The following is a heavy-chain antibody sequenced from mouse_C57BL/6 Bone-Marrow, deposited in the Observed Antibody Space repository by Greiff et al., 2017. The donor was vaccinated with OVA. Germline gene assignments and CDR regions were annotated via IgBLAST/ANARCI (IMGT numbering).Heavy chain of an antibody. V-gene: IGHV1-64*01. CDR1: GYTFTSYW. CDR3: ARSAGGIDWDDYVDY. CDR2: IHPNSGST. D-gene: IGHD4-1*01. J-gene: IGHJ2*01. Sequence: QVQLKQPGAELVKPGASVKLSCKASGYTFTSYWMHWVKQRPGQGLEWIGMIHPNSGSTNYNEKFKSKATLTVDKSSSTAYMQLSSLTSEDSAVYYCARSAGGIDWDDYVDYWGQGTTLTVSS.